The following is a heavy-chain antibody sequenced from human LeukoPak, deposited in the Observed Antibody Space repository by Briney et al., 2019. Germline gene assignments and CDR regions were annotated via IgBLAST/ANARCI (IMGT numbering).Heavy chain of an antibody. CDR1: GFTFSSYA. J-gene: IGHJ4*02. Sequence: GGSLRLSCAASGFTFSSYAMSWVRQAPGKGLEWVSSISGSSTYIYYADSVKGRFTISRDNAENSLYLQMNSLRAEDTAVYYCVRRYCYSTSCYAFDYRGQGTLVTVSS. D-gene: IGHD2-2*01. V-gene: IGHV3-21*01. CDR3: VRRYCYSTSCYAFDY. CDR2: ISGSSTYI.